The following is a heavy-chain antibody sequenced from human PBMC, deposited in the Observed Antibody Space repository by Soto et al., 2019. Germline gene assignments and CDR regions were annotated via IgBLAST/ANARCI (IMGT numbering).Heavy chain of an antibody. V-gene: IGHV1-69*06. CDR3: AKWGFYGGKSPVYGLDV. CDR1: GGTFTTYG. CDR2: VIPTFGRP. Sequence: QEELVQSGAEVKNPGSSVKVSCNASGGTFTTYGITWVRQAPGQGLAWMVEVIPTFGRPRYAQKFQGRVTLIAAKSTNTAYMELRGLTSEDMGVYYCAKWGFYGGKSPVYGLDVWGRGTTVTVSS. J-gene: IGHJ6*02. D-gene: IGHD2-2*01.